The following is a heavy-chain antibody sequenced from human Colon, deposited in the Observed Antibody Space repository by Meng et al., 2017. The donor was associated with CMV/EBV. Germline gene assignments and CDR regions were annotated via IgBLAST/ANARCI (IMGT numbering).Heavy chain of an antibody. D-gene: IGHD2-15*01. V-gene: IGHV1-18*04. CDR3: ARANVVGSLDQ. Sequence: ASVKVSCKTSGYSFTTYSIAWVRQTPGQGLEWMGWVSPYNGNSTFAQKFQGRLTVTSDTSTNTAYMDLRSLRSDDTALYYCARANVVGSLDQWGPGTLVTVSS. CDR2: VSPYNGNS. J-gene: IGHJ4*02. CDR1: GYSFTTYS.